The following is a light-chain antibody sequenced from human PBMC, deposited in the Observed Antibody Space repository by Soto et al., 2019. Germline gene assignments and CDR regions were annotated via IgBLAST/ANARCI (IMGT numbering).Light chain of an antibody. CDR2: ATS. J-gene: IGKJ1*01. CDR1: QSIASY. V-gene: IGKV1-39*01. CDR3: QQTRTVPPEWT. Sequence: DIQMTQSPSSLSASVGDRVTITCRASQSIASYLNWYQQKPGKAPRLLIFATSNLQSGVPSRFSGSGSGTHFTPSISSLQPEDCATYYCQQTRTVPPEWTFGQGTKVDIK.